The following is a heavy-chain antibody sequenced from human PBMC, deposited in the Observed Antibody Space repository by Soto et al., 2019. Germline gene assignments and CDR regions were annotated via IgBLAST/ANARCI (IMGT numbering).Heavy chain of an antibody. Sequence: SETLSLTCTVSGGSISSSSYYWGWIRQPPGKGLEWIGSIYYSGSTYYNPSLKSRVTISVDTSKNQFSLKLSSVTAADTAVYYCARGTEARSQLDFDYWGQGTLVTVSS. CDR1: GGSISSSSYY. CDR2: IYYSGST. J-gene: IGHJ4*02. CDR3: ARGTEARSQLDFDY. V-gene: IGHV4-39*07. D-gene: IGHD2-2*01.